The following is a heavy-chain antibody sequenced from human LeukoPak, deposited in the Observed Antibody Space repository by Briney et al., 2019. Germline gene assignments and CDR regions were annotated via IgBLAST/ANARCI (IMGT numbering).Heavy chain of an antibody. D-gene: IGHD3-22*01. Sequence: GGSLRLSCAASGFTFSSYAMSWVRQAPGKGLEWVSTISGSGTTTYYADSVKGRFTISRDNSKNTLYLQMNSLRAEDTAVYYCMKRPVVVITTPYFDYWGQGTLVTVSS. V-gene: IGHV3-23*01. J-gene: IGHJ4*02. CDR3: MKRPVVVITTPYFDY. CDR1: GFTFSSYA. CDR2: ISGSGTTT.